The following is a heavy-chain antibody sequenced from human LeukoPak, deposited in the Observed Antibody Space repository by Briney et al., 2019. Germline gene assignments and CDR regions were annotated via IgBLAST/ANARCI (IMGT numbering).Heavy chain of an antibody. CDR3: AMPAYYYGSGSPTPPLDY. Sequence: GESLKISCKGSGYSFTSYWIGWVRQMPGKGLEWMGITYPGDSDTRYSPSFQGQVTISADKSISTAYLQWSSLKASDTAMYYCAMPAYYYGSGSPTPPLDYWGQGTLVTVSS. CDR1: GYSFTSYW. CDR2: TYPGDSDT. V-gene: IGHV5-51*01. J-gene: IGHJ4*02. D-gene: IGHD3-10*01.